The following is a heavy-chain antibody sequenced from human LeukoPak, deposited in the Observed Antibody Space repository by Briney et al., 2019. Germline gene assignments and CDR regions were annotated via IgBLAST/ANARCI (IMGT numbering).Heavy chain of an antibody. CDR2: ISSSGSTI. D-gene: IGHD4-11*01. CDR3: ARVASNYDFDC. V-gene: IGHV3-11*01. CDR1: GFTFSVYD. J-gene: IGHJ4*02. Sequence: GGSLRLSCAASGFTFSVYDMSWLRQAPGKGLEWLSYISSSGSTIYYTDSVKGRFTISRDNAKNSLYLQMNSLRAEDTALYYCARVASNYDFDCWGQGTLVTVSS.